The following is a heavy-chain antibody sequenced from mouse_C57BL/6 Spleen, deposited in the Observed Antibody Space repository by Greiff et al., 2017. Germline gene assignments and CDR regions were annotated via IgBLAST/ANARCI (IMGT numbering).Heavy chain of an antibody. CDR3: ARSGYSNYWFDY. Sequence: EVKLQESGPELVKPGASVKISCKASGYSFTDYNMNWVKQSNGKSLEWIGVINPNYGTTSYNQKFKGKATLTVAQSSSTAYMQLNSLTSEDSAVYYCARSGYSNYWFDYWGQGTTLTVSS. V-gene: IGHV1-39*01. CDR2: INPNYGTT. J-gene: IGHJ2*01. CDR1: GYSFTDYN. D-gene: IGHD2-5*01.